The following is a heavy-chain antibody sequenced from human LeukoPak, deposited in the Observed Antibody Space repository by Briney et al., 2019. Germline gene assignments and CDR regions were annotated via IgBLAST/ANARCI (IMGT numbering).Heavy chain of an antibody. Sequence: ASETLSLTCAVYGGSFSGYYWSWIRQPPGKGLEWIGEINHSGSTNYNPPLKSRVTISVDTSKNQFSLKLSSVTAADTAVYYCAREHCSGGSCYSIYYYYYMDVWGKGTTVTVSS. D-gene: IGHD2-15*01. J-gene: IGHJ6*03. CDR2: INHSGST. CDR1: GGSFSGYY. CDR3: AREHCSGGSCYSIYYYYYMDV. V-gene: IGHV4-34*01.